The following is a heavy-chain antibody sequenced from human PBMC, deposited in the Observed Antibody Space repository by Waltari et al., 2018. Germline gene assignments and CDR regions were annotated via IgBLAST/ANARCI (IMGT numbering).Heavy chain of an antibody. Sequence: QLQLQESGPGLVKPSETLSLTCTVSGGSISSSSYYWGWIRQPPGTGLEWIGSIYYSGSTYYNPSLKSRVTISVDTSKNQFSLKLSSVTAADTAVYYCARRRAYCGGDCYSHLYFDYWGQGTLVTVSS. CDR2: IYYSGST. J-gene: IGHJ4*02. CDR3: ARRRAYCGGDCYSHLYFDY. D-gene: IGHD2-21*02. V-gene: IGHV4-39*01. CDR1: GGSISSSSYY.